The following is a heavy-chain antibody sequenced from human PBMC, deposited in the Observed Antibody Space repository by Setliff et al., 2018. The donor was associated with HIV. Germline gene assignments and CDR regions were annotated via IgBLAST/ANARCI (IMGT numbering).Heavy chain of an antibody. CDR2: MNPNSGNT. J-gene: IGHJ4*02. V-gene: IGHV1-8*01. CDR3: ARDRGYFDY. CDR1: GSTFSTYD. Sequence: ASVKVSCKPSGSTFSTYDINWVRQATGQGLEWMGWMNPNSGNTGYAQKFQGRVTMTRNTSISTAYMELSSLRSEDTAVYYCARDRGYFDYWGQGTLVTVSS.